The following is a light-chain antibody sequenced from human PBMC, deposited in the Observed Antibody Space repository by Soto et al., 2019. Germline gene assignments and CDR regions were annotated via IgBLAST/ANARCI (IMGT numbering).Light chain of an antibody. V-gene: IGLV1-51*02. CDR2: ENN. Sequence: QSVLTQPPSVSAAPGQKVTISCSGSSSNIGNNYVSWYQQLPGKAPKLLIYENNKRPSGIPDRFSGSKSGTSATLGITGLQTGDEADYYCGTLDSSLSAGGVFGGGTKLTVL. CDR3: GTLDSSLSAGGV. CDR1: SSNIGNNY. J-gene: IGLJ3*02.